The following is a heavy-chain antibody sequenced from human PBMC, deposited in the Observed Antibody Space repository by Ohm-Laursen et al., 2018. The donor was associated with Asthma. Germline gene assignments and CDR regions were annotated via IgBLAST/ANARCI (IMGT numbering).Heavy chain of an antibody. CDR1: GFTFSSYA. CDR2: NSATGGAT. J-gene: IGHJ6*02. D-gene: IGHD2-2*01. CDR3: AKGRGYCSSTSCYAYGLEV. V-gene: IGHV3-23*01. Sequence: GSLRLSCSASGFTFSSYAMNWVRQSPGKGLEWVSPNSATGGATYLADSVKGRFTISRDNSKNTLYLQMNSLRAEDTAVYYCAKGRGYCSSTSCYAYGLEVWGQGTTVTVAS.